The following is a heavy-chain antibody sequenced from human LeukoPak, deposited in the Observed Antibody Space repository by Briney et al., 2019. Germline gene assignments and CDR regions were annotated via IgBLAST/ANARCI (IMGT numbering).Heavy chain of an antibody. D-gene: IGHD6-13*01. Sequence: ASVKVSCKASGGTSSSYAISWVRQAPGQGLEWMGRIIPILGIANYAQKFQGRVTITADKSTSTAYMELSSLRSDDTAVYYCARDSGYSSSREDWFDPWGQGTLVTVSS. CDR3: ARDSGYSSSREDWFDP. V-gene: IGHV1-69*04. CDR2: IIPILGIA. CDR1: GGTSSSYA. J-gene: IGHJ5*02.